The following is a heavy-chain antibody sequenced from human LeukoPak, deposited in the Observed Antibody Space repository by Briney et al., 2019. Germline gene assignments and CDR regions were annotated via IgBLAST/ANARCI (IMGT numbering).Heavy chain of an antibody. Sequence: ASVKVSCKASGYTFMDSFTHWVRQAPGQRLEWMAWINPNGGGTHYAQKFQGRVTLTLDTSISTAYMELNSLRSDDSAIYYCARDLTGASGDYWGQGTLVTVSS. D-gene: IGHD3-10*01. J-gene: IGHJ4*02. CDR2: INPNGGGT. CDR1: GYTFMDSF. V-gene: IGHV1-2*02. CDR3: ARDLTGASGDY.